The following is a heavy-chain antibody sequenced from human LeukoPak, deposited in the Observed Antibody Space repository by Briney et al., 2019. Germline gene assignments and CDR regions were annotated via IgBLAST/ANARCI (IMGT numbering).Heavy chain of an antibody. CDR2: IYSSGTT. D-gene: IGHD3/OR15-3a*01. V-gene: IGHV4-4*07. CDR1: GVSLHRSF. Sequence: PSETLSLTCVVSGVSLHRSFWTWVQQPTGKGLEWIGRIYSSGTTDYSPSLKSRLTISIDTSKNQFSLRLASMTAADTAVYFCGRRPAVDGPIDNWGQGILVAV. J-gene: IGHJ4*02. CDR3: GRRPAVDGPIDN.